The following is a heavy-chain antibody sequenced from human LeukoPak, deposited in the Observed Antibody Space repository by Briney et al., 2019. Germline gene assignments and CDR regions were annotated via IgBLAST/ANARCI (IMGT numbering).Heavy chain of an antibody. J-gene: IGHJ4*02. CDR2: IYIVGNT. D-gene: IGHD4-17*01. CDR3: ARGTVTAPDF. V-gene: IGHV3-53*01. Sequence: GGSLRLSCAASGFAMSSNYMSWVRQAPGKGLEWVSVIYIVGNTYYADSVKGRFTIPRDNSKNTLYLQMNSLRADDTAVHYCARGTVTAPDFWGQGTLVTVSS. CDR1: GFAMSSNY.